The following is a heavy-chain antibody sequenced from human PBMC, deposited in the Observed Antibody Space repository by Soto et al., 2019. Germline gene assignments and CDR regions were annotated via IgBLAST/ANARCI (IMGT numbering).Heavy chain of an antibody. CDR1: GFTFSSYG. J-gene: IGHJ6*02. CDR3: AREGYYYYYGMDV. CDR2: IWYDGSNK. V-gene: IGHV3-33*01. Sequence: ESGGGVVQPGRSLRLSCAASGFTFSSYGMHWVRQAPGKGLEWVAVIWYDGSNKYYADSVKGRFTISRDNSKNTLYLQMNSLRAEDTAVYYCAREGYYYYYGMDVWGQGTTVTVSS.